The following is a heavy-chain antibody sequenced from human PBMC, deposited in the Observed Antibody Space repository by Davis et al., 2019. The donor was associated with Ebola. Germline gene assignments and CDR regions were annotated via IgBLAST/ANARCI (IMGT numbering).Heavy chain of an antibody. J-gene: IGHJ4*02. Sequence: GESLKISCAASGFTFSASAMHWVRQASGKGLEWVGRIRSKANSYATAYAASVKGRFTISRDDSKNTAYLQMNSLKTEDTAVYYCTCTYGETDYWGQGTLVTVSS. CDR1: GFTFSASA. V-gene: IGHV3-73*01. D-gene: IGHD4-17*01. CDR3: TCTYGETDY. CDR2: IRSKANSYAT.